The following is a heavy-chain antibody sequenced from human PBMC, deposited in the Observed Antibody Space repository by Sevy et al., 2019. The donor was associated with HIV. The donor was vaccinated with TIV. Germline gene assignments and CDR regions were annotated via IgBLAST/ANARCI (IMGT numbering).Heavy chain of an antibody. CDR2: INHSGST. CDR1: GGSFSGYY. V-gene: IGHV4-34*01. Sequence: SETLSLTCAVYGGSFSGYYWSWIRQPPGKGLEWIGEINHSGSTNYNPSLKSRVTISVDTSKNQFSLKLSSVTAADTAVYYCARGRLGMGATMRWFDPWGQGTLVTVSS. D-gene: IGHD1-26*01. J-gene: IGHJ5*02. CDR3: ARGRLGMGATMRWFDP.